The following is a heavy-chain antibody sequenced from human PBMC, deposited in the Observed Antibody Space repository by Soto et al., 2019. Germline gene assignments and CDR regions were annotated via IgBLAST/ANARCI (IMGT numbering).Heavy chain of an antibody. D-gene: IGHD2-2*01. V-gene: IGHV3-30-3*01. CDR3: AREDVVPAAMPSD. CDR2: ISYDGSNK. J-gene: IGHJ4*02. Sequence: QVQLVESGGAVVQPGRSLRLSCAASGFTFSSYAMHWVRQAPGKGLEWVAVISYDGSNKYYADSVKGRFTISRDNSKNALYLQMNSLRAEDTAVYYCAREDVVPAAMPSDWGQGTLVTVSS. CDR1: GFTFSSYA.